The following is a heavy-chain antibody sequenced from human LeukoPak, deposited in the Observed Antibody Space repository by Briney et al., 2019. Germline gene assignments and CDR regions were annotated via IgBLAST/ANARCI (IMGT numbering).Heavy chain of an antibody. J-gene: IGHJ5*02. CDR1: GYTFSNYH. V-gene: IGHV1-46*01. CDR3: ASGLDSSGYYAP. CDR2: INPSGGST. D-gene: IGHD3-22*01. Sequence: ASVKVSCKAPGYTFSNYHMHWVRQAPGQGLEWVGIINPSGGSTNYAQKFQGRVTMTRDTSTSTVYMELSSLRSEDTAVYYCASGLDSSGYYAPWGQGTLVTVSS.